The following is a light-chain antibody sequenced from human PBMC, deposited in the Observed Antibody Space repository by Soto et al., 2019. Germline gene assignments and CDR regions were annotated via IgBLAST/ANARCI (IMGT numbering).Light chain of an antibody. CDR1: NSDVGGYNY. CDR3: SSFTSTSTYV. Sequence: QSALTQPASVSASPGQAITLSCTGTNSDVGGYNYVSWYQQHPGKAPKLMIFKVNIRPSGVSGVSDRFSGSKSGNTASLTISGLQAEDEADYYCSSFTSTSTYVFGTGTKVTVL. CDR2: KVN. J-gene: IGLJ1*01. V-gene: IGLV2-14*01.